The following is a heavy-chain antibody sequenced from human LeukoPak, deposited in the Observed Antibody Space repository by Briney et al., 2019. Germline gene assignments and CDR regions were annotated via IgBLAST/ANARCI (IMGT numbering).Heavy chain of an antibody. CDR2: IYSDNT. D-gene: IGHD3-9*01. J-gene: IGHJ3*02. CDR1: GFTVSSNS. Sequence: PGGSLRLSCTVSGFTVSSNSMSWVRQAPGKGLEWVSFIYSDNTHYSDSVKGRFTISRDNSKNTLYLQMNSLRAEDTAVYYCARDTLDRDAFDIWGQGTMVTVSS. V-gene: IGHV3-53*01. CDR3: ARDTLDRDAFDI.